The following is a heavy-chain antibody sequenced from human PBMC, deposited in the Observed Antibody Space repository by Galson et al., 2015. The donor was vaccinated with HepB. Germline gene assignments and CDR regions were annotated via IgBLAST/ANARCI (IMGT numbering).Heavy chain of an antibody. D-gene: IGHD6-6*01. CDR2: IYYSGST. V-gene: IGHV4-59*01. CDR1: GDSIRRYY. CDR3: ASTSRTRFFQH. Sequence: TLSLTCTVSGDSIRRYYWSWIRQPPGKELEWIGHIYYSGSTNHNPSHKSRVTISVDTTNNQSHLKLDSVSAADTAVYYCASTSRTRFFQHWGQGTLVTAPS. J-gene: IGHJ1*01.